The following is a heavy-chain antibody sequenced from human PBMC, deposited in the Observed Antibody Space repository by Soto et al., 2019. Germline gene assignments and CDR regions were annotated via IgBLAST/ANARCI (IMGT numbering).Heavy chain of an antibody. CDR2: IYYSGST. J-gene: IGHJ4*02. D-gene: IGHD3-3*01. CDR3: ARAGSYDFWSGPRSYYFDY. V-gene: IGHV4-31*03. Sequence: PSETLSLTCTVSGGSISSGGYYWSWIRQHPGKGLEWIGYIYYSGSTYYNPSLKSRVTISVDTSKNQFSLKLSSVTAADTAVYYCARAGSYDFWSGPRSYYFDYWGQGTLVTVSS. CDR1: GGSISSGGYY.